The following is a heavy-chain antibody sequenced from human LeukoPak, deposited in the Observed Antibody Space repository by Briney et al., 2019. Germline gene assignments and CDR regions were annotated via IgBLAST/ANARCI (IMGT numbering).Heavy chain of an antibody. Sequence: ASVTVSCKASGYTFSSYGISRVRQAPGQGLEWMGWISAYNGNTNYAQKLQGRVTMTTDTSTSTAYMELRSLRSDDTAVYYCARDYTPGIAVAGTHYYYGMDVWGQGTTVTVSS. D-gene: IGHD6-19*01. CDR3: ARDYTPGIAVAGTHYYYGMDV. CDR1: GYTFSSYG. J-gene: IGHJ6*02. V-gene: IGHV1-18*01. CDR2: ISAYNGNT.